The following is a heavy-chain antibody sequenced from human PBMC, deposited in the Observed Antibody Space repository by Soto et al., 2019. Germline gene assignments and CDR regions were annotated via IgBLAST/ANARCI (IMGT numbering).Heavy chain of an antibody. CDR2: IIPILGIA. D-gene: IGHD3-10*01. Sequence: QVQLVQSGAEVKKPGSSVKVSCKASGGTFSSYTISWVRQAPGQGLEWMGRIIPILGIANYAQKFQGRVTLTADKSTSTAYMERRSLRSEDTAVYYCARVLSGSRDYWGQGTLVTVSS. J-gene: IGHJ4*02. V-gene: IGHV1-69*02. CDR3: ARVLSGSRDY. CDR1: GGTFSSYT.